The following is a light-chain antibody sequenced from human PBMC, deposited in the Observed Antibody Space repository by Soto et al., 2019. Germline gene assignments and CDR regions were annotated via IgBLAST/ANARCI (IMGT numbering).Light chain of an antibody. J-gene: IGKJ1*01. Sequence: EIVMTQSPATLSVSPGERATLSCRASQSVSSSLAWYQQKPGQAPRLLIYGASTRATGIPARFNGSGSGTEFTLTISSLQSEDFAVYYCQQYNNWPRTFGQGTKVEIK. CDR1: QSVSSS. CDR2: GAS. CDR3: QQYNNWPRT. V-gene: IGKV3-15*01.